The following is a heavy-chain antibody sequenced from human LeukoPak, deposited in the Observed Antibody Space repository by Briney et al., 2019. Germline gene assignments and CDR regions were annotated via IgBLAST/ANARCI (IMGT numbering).Heavy chain of an antibody. CDR3: ARHVSTSSCGADCYSGGLDV. Sequence: SETLSLTCIVSGVAINGGSASTHYWSWFRQPPGQGLEWIGYIRYSGSTYYYPSLKSRVTISVDTSKNQFSLKLSSVTTADTAVYYCARHVSTSSCGADCYSGGLDVWGQGTTVTVSS. J-gene: IGHJ6*02. CDR1: GVAINGGSASTHY. CDR2: IRYSGST. D-gene: IGHD2-21*02. V-gene: IGHV4-59*08.